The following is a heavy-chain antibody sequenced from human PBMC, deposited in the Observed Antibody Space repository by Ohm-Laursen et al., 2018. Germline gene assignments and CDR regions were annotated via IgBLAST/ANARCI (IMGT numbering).Heavy chain of an antibody. CDR3: ASYHGRTVITTHYFDS. J-gene: IGHJ4*02. CDR1: GGSISPYY. V-gene: IGHV4-59*12. D-gene: IGHD4-17*01. Sequence: SETLSLTCTVSGGSISPYYWSWFRLPPGKGLEWIGYIYYSGSTNYNPSLKSRVTISVDTSKNQSSLKLSSVTAADTAVYYCASYHGRTVITTHYFDSWGQGTLVTVSS. CDR2: IYYSGST.